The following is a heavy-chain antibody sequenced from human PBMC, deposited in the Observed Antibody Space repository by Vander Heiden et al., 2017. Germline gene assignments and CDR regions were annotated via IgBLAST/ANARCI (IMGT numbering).Heavy chain of an antibody. V-gene: IGHV3-23*01. J-gene: IGHJ4*02. CDR3: AGQNSGSYNY. CDR2: ISGSGGST. CDR1: GFTFSTYA. Sequence: EVQLLDSGGGLVQPGGSLRLSCAASGFTFSTYAMSWVRQAPGKGLEWVSAISGSGGSTYYADSVKGRFTISRDNSKNTLYLKMKSLRADDTAVYYCAGQNSGSYNYWGQGTLVTVYS. D-gene: IGHD1-26*01.